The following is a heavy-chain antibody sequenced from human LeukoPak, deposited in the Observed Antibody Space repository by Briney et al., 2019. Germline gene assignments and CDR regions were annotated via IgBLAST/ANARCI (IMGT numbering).Heavy chain of an antibody. CDR2: IYYSGST. D-gene: IGHD6-6*01. V-gene: IGHV4-59*01. CDR1: GGSISSYY. J-gene: IGHJ4*02. Sequence: SETLSLTCTVSGGSISSYYWNWIRQPPGKGLEWIGYIYYSGSTNYNPSLKSRVTITEDTSRNQFSLKLSSVTAADTAVYYCARETPYTRWSLDYWGQGALVTVSS. CDR3: ARETPYTRWSLDY.